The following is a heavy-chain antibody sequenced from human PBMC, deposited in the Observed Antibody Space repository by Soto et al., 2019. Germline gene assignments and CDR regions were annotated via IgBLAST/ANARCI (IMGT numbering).Heavy chain of an antibody. V-gene: IGHV1-69*01. D-gene: IGHD3-10*01. CDR2: IIPVLGTT. Sequence: QVQLVQSGAEVKKPGSSVKVSCKASGGTFSGYAISWVRQAPGQVLEWMGGIIPVLGTTNYAQKFQGRVTISADESTSTAYMDLSSLRSDDTAVYYCTRERAILVPGTGDLDHWGQGTLVTVSS. CDR3: TRERAILVPGTGDLDH. CDR1: GGTFSGYA. J-gene: IGHJ4*02.